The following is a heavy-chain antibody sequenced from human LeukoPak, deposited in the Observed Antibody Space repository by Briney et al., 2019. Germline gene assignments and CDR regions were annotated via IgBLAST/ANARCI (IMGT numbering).Heavy chain of an antibody. CDR1: GFTLSSHA. D-gene: IGHD5-18*01. CDR2: ISGSGDNT. J-gene: IGHJ4*02. V-gene: IGHV3-23*01. Sequence: GGSLRLSCTASGFTLSSHAMSWVRQAPGKGLEWVSVISGSGDNTYYADSVRGRFTISRDNSKNTLFLQMNSLRADDTAVYYCAKDGGYIYGYADSWGQGTLVTVSS. CDR3: AKDGGYIYGYADS.